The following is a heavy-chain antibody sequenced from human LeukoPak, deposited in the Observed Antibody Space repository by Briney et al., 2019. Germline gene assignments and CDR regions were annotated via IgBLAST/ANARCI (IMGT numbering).Heavy chain of an antibody. J-gene: IGHJ4*02. Sequence: GESLKISCKGSGYSFTGYWIGWVRPMPGKGLEWMGIIYPGDSDTRYSPSFQGQVTISADKSISTAYLQWSSLKASDTAMYYCARIDCSSTSCSYYFDYWGQGTLVTVSS. CDR1: GYSFTGYW. D-gene: IGHD2-2*01. V-gene: IGHV5-51*01. CDR2: IYPGDSDT. CDR3: ARIDCSSTSCSYYFDY.